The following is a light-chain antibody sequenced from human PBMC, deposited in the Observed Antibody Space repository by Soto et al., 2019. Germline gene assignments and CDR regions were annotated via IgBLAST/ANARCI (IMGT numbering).Light chain of an antibody. Sequence: DIQMTQSPSSLSASIGDRVSITCRASQTINTYVNWFQQKPGETPNLLIYRASTLHSGVPSRFSGSGSGTDFTLTITDLQPEDSATYFCQQSYDHPVTFGQGTRLEI. J-gene: IGKJ5*01. CDR3: QQSYDHPVT. CDR1: QTINTY. V-gene: IGKV1-39*01. CDR2: RAS.